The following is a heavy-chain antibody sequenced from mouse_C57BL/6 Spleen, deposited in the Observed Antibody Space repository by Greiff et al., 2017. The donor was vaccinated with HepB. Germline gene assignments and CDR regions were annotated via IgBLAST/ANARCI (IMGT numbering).Heavy chain of an antibody. D-gene: IGHD3-2*02. Sequence: VQLQQSGAELARPGASVKLSCKASGYTFTSYGISWVKQRTGQGLEWIGEIYPRSGNTYYNEKFKGKATLTADKSSSTAYMELRSLTSEDSAVYFCARGVSDSSGYPFAYWGQGTLVTVSA. CDR3: ARGVSDSSGYPFAY. V-gene: IGHV1-81*01. CDR1: GYTFTSYG. CDR2: IYPRSGNT. J-gene: IGHJ3*01.